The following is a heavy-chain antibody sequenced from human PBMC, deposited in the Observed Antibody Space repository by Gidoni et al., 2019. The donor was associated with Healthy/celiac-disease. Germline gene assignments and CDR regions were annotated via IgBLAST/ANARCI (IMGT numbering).Heavy chain of an antibody. CDR3: SRGFWSGYYMFDY. V-gene: IGHV1-2*02. CDR2: INPNSGGT. CDR1: GYTFTGYY. J-gene: IGHJ4*02. D-gene: IGHD3-3*01. Sequence: QVQLVQSGAEVKKPGASVKVSCKASGYTFTGYYMHWVRQAPGQGLEWMGWINPNSGGTNYAQKFQGRFTITRDTSISTAYMELSRLRSDDTAVYYCSRGFWSGYYMFDYWGQGTLVTVSS.